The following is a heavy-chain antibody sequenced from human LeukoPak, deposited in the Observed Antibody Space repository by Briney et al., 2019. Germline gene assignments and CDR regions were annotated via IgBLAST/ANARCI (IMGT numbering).Heavy chain of an antibody. CDR1: GFTFSDFW. J-gene: IGHJ4*02. D-gene: IGHD3-16*01. CDR2: INSGGTVT. CDR3: TRGGYYDKTAGHY. V-gene: IGHV3-74*01. Sequence: GGSLRLSCAASGFTFSDFWMHWVRQAPGKGLVWVSRINSGGTVTNYADSVKGRLTISRDNAKNTLYLQMNSLRAEDTAVYYCTRGGYYDKTAGHYWGQGTLVTVFS.